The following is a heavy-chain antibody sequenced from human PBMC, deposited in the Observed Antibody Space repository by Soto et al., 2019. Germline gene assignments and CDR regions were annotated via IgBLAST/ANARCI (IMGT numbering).Heavy chain of an antibody. CDR1: GFTFSSYA. J-gene: IGHJ6*02. Sequence: EVQLLESGGGLVQPGGSLRLSCAASGFTFSSYAMSWVRQAPGKGLEWVSAISGSGGSTYYADSVKGRFTISRDNSKNTLYLQMNSLRAEDTAVYYCAKPHTADYCTNGVCYPDYYYYGMDVWGQGTTVTVSS. D-gene: IGHD2-8*01. CDR3: AKPHTADYCTNGVCYPDYYYYGMDV. V-gene: IGHV3-23*01. CDR2: ISGSGGST.